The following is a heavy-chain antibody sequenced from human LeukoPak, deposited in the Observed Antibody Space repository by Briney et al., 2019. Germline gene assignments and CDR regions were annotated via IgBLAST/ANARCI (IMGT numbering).Heavy chain of an antibody. V-gene: IGHV4-38-2*01. Sequence: SETLSLTCAVSGYSISSGYFWGWIRLPPGKGLEWIASIYHSGSTYYNPSLKSRVTISVDTSLNQFSLKLSSVTAADTAVYYCARTQSSSIVGATTQFDYWGQGTLVTVSS. CDR1: GYSISSGYF. CDR3: ARTQSSSIVGATTQFDY. D-gene: IGHD1-26*01. CDR2: IYHSGST. J-gene: IGHJ4*02.